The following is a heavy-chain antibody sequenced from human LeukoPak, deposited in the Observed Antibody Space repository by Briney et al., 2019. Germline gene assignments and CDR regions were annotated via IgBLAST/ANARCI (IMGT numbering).Heavy chain of an antibody. CDR1: GYSTSSGYY. V-gene: IGHV4-38-2*01. CDR2: IYHSGST. CDR3: ARVDDVGAFDI. D-gene: IGHD1-1*01. Sequence: SETLSLTCAVSGYSTSSGYYWGWIRQPPGKGLEWIGSIYHSGSTYYNPSLKSRVTISVDTSKNQFSLKLSSVTAADTAVYYCARVDDVGAFDIWGQGTMVTVSS. J-gene: IGHJ3*02.